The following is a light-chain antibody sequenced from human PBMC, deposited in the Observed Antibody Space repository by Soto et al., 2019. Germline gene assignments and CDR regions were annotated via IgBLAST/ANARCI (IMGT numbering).Light chain of an antibody. J-gene: IGKJ1*01. V-gene: IGKV3-11*01. CDR3: QQRSDWPPT. CDR1: QSAGSY. CDR2: DTS. Sequence: IRSSQSQATLSLSPGERATLSCRASQSAGSYLASVQQTPGQAPRLLIYDTSNRATGIPARFSGSGSGTDFTLTISSLETEDFAVYYCQQRSDWPPTFGQGTKVDI.